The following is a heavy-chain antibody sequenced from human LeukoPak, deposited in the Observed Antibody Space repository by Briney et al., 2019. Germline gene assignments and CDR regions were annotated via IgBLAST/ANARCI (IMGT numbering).Heavy chain of an antibody. D-gene: IGHD6-19*01. V-gene: IGHV5-51*01. CDR2: IYPGDSDT. CDR3: ARHRRIAVAATGYYYYMDV. CDR1: GYSFTRYW. Sequence: PGESLKISCKGSGYSFTRYWLGWVRQMPGKGLEWMGIIYPGDSDTRYSPSFQGQVTISADKSISTAYLQWSSLKASDTAMYYCARHRRIAVAATGYYYYMDVWGKGTTVTVSS. J-gene: IGHJ6*03.